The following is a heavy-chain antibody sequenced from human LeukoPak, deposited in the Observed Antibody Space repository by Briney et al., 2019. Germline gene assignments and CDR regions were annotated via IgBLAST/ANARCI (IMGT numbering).Heavy chain of an antibody. Sequence: PGGSLRLSCAASGFTVSNNYMSWVRQAPGKGLEWVSIIYSGGSAYYADTVKGRFAISRDNSMNTLYLQMNSLRAEDTAVYYCAGDGRYTYGYGYHYYYGMDVWGQGTTVTVSS. D-gene: IGHD5-18*01. J-gene: IGHJ6*02. CDR1: GFTVSNNY. CDR3: AGDGRYTYGYGYHYYYGMDV. CDR2: IYSGGSA. V-gene: IGHV3-66*01.